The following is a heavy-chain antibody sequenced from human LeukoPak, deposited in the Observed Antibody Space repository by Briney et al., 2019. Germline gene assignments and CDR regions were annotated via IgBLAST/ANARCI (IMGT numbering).Heavy chain of an antibody. CDR1: GFTFSNYG. J-gene: IGHJ6*02. CDR2: IPYDGDNK. V-gene: IGHV3-30*18. CDR3: VKGRNYFGSESELDV. Sequence: PGGSLRLSCVASGFTFSNYGMHWVRQAPGKGLEGVAGIPYDGDNKHYADSVKGRFTISRDNSKNTLYLQMSSLRAEDRAAYYCVKGRNYFGSESELDVWGQGTPVTVS. D-gene: IGHD3-10*01.